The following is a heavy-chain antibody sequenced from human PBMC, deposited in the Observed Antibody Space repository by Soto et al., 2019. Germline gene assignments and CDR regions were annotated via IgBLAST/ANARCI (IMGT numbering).Heavy chain of an antibody. D-gene: IGHD6-13*01. Sequence: SQTLSLTCAISGDSVSSNSAAWNWIRQSPSRGLEWLGRTYYRSKWYNDYAVSVKSRITINPDTSKNQFSLQLNSVTPEDTAVYYCARRVWAAAGLCYYYGMDVWGQGTTVTVSS. V-gene: IGHV6-1*01. CDR2: TYYRSKWYN. J-gene: IGHJ6*02. CDR1: GDSVSSNSAA. CDR3: ARRVWAAAGLCYYYGMDV.